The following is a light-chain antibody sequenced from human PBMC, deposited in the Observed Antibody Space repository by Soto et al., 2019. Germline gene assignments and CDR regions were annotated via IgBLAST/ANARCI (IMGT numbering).Light chain of an antibody. CDR3: QQYNNWWT. V-gene: IGKV3-15*01. CDR1: QSVSSN. J-gene: IGKJ1*01. CDR2: GAS. Sequence: EIVMTQSPATLSVSPGERATLSCRASQSVSSNLAWYQQKPGQAPRLLIYGASTRATGIPARFSGSGSVTEFTLNIRSLQSEDFAVYYCQQYNNWWTFGQGTKVEIK.